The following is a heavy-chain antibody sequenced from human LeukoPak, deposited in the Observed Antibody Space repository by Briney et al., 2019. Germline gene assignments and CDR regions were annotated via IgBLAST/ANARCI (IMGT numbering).Heavy chain of an antibody. J-gene: IGHJ3*02. CDR1: GFTFSSYE. Sequence: GGSLRLSCAASGFTFSSYEMHWVRRVAGKGLEWVSAVGIVGDTFYSGSVKGRFTISRENAENSLFLQMNSLRAGDTAVYYCAREGRGSSADAFDIWGQGTMVTVSS. D-gene: IGHD3-16*01. CDR3: AREGRGSSADAFDI. V-gene: IGHV3-13*01. CDR2: VGIVGDT.